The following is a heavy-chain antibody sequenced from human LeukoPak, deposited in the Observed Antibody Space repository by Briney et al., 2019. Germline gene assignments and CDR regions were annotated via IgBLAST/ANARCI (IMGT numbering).Heavy chain of an antibody. V-gene: IGHV1-46*01. CDR2: INPSGGST. D-gene: IGHD6-13*01. CDR3: ATVAVRSTSWYVNY. Sequence: GASVKVSCKASGYTFTSYYMHWVRQAPGQGLEWMGIINPSGGSTSYAQKFQGRVTMTRDTSISTAYMEMTSLISDDTAVYYCATVAVRSTSWYVNYWGQGTLVTVSS. J-gene: IGHJ4*02. CDR1: GYTFTSYY.